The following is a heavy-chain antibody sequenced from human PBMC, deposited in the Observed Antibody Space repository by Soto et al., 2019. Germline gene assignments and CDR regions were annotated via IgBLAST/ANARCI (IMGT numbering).Heavy chain of an antibody. Sequence: SETLPLTCTVSGGSISSYYWSWIRQPPGKGLEWIGYMYYSGSTSYNPSLKSRLTISVDSSKNQFSLKLSSVTAADTAVYYCARMKGGYSYGSAFDIWGQGTMVTVSS. J-gene: IGHJ3*02. V-gene: IGHV4-59*01. CDR3: ARMKGGYSYGSAFDI. CDR2: MYYSGST. CDR1: GGSISSYY. D-gene: IGHD5-18*01.